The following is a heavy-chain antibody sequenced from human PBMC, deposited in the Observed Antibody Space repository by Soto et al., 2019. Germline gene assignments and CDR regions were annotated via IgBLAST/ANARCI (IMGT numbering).Heavy chain of an antibody. CDR2: ISGSGGST. CDR3: AKDSRPHYYDSSGYYD. Sequence: HPGGSLRLSCAASGFTFSSYAMSWFRQAPGKGLEWVSAISGSGGSTYYADSVKGRFTISRDNSKNTLYLQMNSLRAEDTAVYYCAKDSRPHYYDSSGYYDWGQGTLVTGSS. V-gene: IGHV3-23*01. J-gene: IGHJ4*02. D-gene: IGHD3-22*01. CDR1: GFTFSSYA.